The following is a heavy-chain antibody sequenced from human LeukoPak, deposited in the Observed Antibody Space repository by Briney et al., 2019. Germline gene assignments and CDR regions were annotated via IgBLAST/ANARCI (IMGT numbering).Heavy chain of an antibody. CDR3: ARDVATTGWYTFDY. Sequence: SETLSLTCTVSGGSISSYYWSWIRQPPGKGLEWIGYIYATGSTNYNPSLKSRVTISVDTSKNQFTLHLFSVTPDDTAVYYCARDVATTGWYTFDYWGQGTRVTVSS. D-gene: IGHD6-19*01. V-gene: IGHV4-4*09. CDR1: GGSISSYY. J-gene: IGHJ4*02. CDR2: IYATGST.